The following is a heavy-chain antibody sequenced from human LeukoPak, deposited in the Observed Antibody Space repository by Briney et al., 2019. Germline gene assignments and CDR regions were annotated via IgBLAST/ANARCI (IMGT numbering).Heavy chain of an antibody. D-gene: IGHD6-13*01. V-gene: IGHV7-4-1*02. CDR1: GYTFTSYA. CDR3: ARDSLEPDSSSWYPGY. CDR2: INTNTGNP. Sequence: ASVKVSCKASGYTFTSYAMNWVRQAPGQGLEWMGWINTNTGNPTYAQGFTGRFVFSLDTSVSTAYLQISSLKAEDTAVYYCARDSLEPDSSSWYPGYWGQGTLVTVSS. J-gene: IGHJ4*02.